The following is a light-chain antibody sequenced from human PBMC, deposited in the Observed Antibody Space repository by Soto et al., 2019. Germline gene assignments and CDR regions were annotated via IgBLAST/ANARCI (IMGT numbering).Light chain of an antibody. Sequence: DIQMTQSPSSLSASVGDRVTITCRASPCISNYLAWFQQKPGKAPKCLIYAASSLQSGVPSKFSGSGSGTDFTLTISSLPPEDFATYYCQQYNSYPLTCGGGTKVEIK. J-gene: IGKJ4*01. CDR3: QQYNSYPLT. CDR2: AAS. V-gene: IGKV1-16*02. CDR1: PCISNY.